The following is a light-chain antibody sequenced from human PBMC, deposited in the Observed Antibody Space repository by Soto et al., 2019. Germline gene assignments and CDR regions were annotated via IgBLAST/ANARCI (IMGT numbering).Light chain of an antibody. CDR3: CSYTTTHTVV. CDR1: SSDIGGSDF. V-gene: IGLV2-14*01. Sequence: QSALTQPASVSGSPGQSITISCTGTSSDIGGSDFVSWYQQHPGKAPKLVMSEVNNRPSGVSSRFSGSKSGNTASLTISGLQAEDEADYYCCSYTTTHTVVFGGGTKLTVL. CDR2: EVN. J-gene: IGLJ2*01.